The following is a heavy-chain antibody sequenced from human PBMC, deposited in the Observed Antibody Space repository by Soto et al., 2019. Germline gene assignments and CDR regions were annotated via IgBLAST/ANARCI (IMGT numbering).Heavy chain of an antibody. CDR1: GYTFTMYG. J-gene: IGHJ4*02. D-gene: IGHD1-7*01. V-gene: IGHV1-18*01. Sequence: QVQVVQSGVEVKKPGASVKVSCKTSGYTFTMYGISWVRQAPGQGLEWMGWISTYNGNTNYAQKFQGRVTMTTDTSPRTAYMELRSLRSDDSAVYYCARDSPVVYGRLGTYFAYWGQGTLVTVSS. CDR2: ISTYNGNT. CDR3: ARDSPVVYGRLGTYFAY.